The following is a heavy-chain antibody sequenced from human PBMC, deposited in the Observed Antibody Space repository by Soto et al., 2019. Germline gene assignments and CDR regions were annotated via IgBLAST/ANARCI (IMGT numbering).Heavy chain of an antibody. CDR3: AREETKFDS. V-gene: IGHV1-2*02. J-gene: IGHJ4*02. Sequence: ASVKVSCKTSGYTFTDYYMHWVRQAPGQGLEWMGWINPNSGGTNYAQKFQGRVTMTSDTSISTAYLDLTNLTFDDTAVYYCAREETKFDSWGQGTLVTVSS. CDR1: GYTFTDYY. CDR2: INPNSGGT.